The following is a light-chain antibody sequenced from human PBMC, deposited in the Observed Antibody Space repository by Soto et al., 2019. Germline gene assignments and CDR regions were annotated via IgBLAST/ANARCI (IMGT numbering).Light chain of an antibody. V-gene: IGKV1D-12*01. CDR3: QQANSFPLT. J-gene: IGKJ1*01. CDR1: QAISTW. CDR2: AAS. Sequence: DIQMTQSPSSVSASVGDRVTITCRASQAISTWLAWYQQKPGKAPKLLIYAASNLQTGVPSRCSGSGSGTDFTLTISSLQPEDFATYYCQQANSFPLTVGQGTKVEIK.